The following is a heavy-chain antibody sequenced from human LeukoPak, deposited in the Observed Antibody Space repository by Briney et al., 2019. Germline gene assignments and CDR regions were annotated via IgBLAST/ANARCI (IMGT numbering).Heavy chain of an antibody. Sequence: PSETLSLTCTVSGGSISSGSYYWGWVRQPPGKGLEWIGNIYYSGTTYYNPSLKSRVTISEDTSRSRFSLMLSSVTAADTAINFCARQVSDYYYHYMDVWGEGTTVIVSS. V-gene: IGHV4-39*01. CDR2: IYYSGTT. CDR3: ARQVSDYYYHYMDV. J-gene: IGHJ6*03. CDR1: GGSISSGSYY.